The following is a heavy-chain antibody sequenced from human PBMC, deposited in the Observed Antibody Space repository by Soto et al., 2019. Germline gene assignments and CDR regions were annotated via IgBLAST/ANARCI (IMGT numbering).Heavy chain of an antibody. V-gene: IGHV1-18*01. CDR1: GYTFTSYG. CDR3: AVRGVVVADRTTFDY. D-gene: IGHD2-15*01. J-gene: IGHJ4*02. CDR2: ISAYNGNT. Sequence: QVQLVQSGAEVKKPGASVKVSCKASGYTFTSYGISWVRQAPGQGLEWMGWISAYNGNTNYAQKLQGRVTMTTDTATSTAYVERRSRRSDDTAVYYCAVRGVVVADRTTFDYWGQGTLVTVSS.